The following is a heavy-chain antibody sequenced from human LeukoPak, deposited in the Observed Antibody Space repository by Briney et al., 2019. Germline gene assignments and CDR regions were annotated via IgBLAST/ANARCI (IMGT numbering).Heavy chain of an antibody. D-gene: IGHD4/OR15-4a*01. CDR3: ARRAGAYSHPYDY. CDR2: IYSDST. V-gene: IGHV3-53*01. CDR1: GFTVSSNS. J-gene: IGHJ4*02. Sequence: GGSLRLSCTVSGFTVSSNSMSWVRQAPGKGLEWVSFIYSDSTHYSDSVKGRFTISRDNSKNTLYLQMNSLRAEDTAVYYCARRAGAYSHPYDYWGQGTLVTVSS.